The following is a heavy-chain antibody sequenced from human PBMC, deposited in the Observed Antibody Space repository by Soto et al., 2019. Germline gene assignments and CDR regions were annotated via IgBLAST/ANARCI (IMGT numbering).Heavy chain of an antibody. V-gene: IGHV4-30-4*01. J-gene: IGHJ5*02. CDR2: IYYSRST. Sequence: SETLSLTCTVSGGSISSGDYYWSWIRQPPGKGLEWIGYIYYSRSTYYNPYLKRRGTISVDTSRNQFALKLSSVTAADTAVYYCSRRLSGFYPCGQGTLITGSS. D-gene: IGHD2-15*01. CDR3: SRRLSGFYP. CDR1: GGSISSGDYY.